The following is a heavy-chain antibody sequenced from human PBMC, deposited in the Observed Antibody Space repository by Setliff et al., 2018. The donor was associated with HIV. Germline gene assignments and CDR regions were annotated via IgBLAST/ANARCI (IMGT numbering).Heavy chain of an antibody. D-gene: IGHD3-16*02. CDR3: ARESLNLGELSSNPDASDI. CDR1: GASISSGSYY. CDR2: IYISGNS. V-gene: IGHV4-61*09. Sequence: TLSLTCTVSGASISSGSYYWSWVRQTAEKRLEWIGHIYISGNSNYNPSLRSRVTISVGTSKNQFSLNLSSVTATDTAVYYCARESLNLGELSSNPDASDIWGQGTMVTVSS. J-gene: IGHJ3*02.